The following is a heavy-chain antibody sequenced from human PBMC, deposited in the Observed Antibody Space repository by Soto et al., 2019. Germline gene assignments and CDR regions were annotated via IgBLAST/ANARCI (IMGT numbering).Heavy chain of an antibody. D-gene: IGHD3-3*01. CDR2: TYYRSKWYN. CDR3: ARNQLLSRQWSITIFGVVISDAFDI. Sequence: SQTLSLTCAISGDSVSSNSAAWNWIRQSPSRGLEWLGRTYYRSKWYNDYAVSVKSRITINPDTSKNQFSLQLNSVTPEDTAVYYCARNQLLSRQWSITIFGVVISDAFDIWGQGTMVTVSS. J-gene: IGHJ3*02. CDR1: GDSVSSNSAA. V-gene: IGHV6-1*01.